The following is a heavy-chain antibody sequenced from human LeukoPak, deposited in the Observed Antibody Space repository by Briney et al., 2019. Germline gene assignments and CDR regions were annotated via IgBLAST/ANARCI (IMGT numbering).Heavy chain of an antibody. J-gene: IGHJ4*02. CDR3: ARGLTEGAGTTGDDY. Sequence: XVKVSCKASGGTFSSYAISWVRQAPGQGLEWMGRIIPIFGTANYAQKFQGRVTITTDESTSTAYMELSSLRSEDTAVYYCARGLTEGAGTTGDDYWGQGTLVTVSS. CDR1: GGTFSSYA. D-gene: IGHD1-1*01. CDR2: IIPIFGTA. V-gene: IGHV1-69*05.